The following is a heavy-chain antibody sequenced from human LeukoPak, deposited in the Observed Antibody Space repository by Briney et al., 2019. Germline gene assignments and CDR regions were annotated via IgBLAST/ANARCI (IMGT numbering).Heavy chain of an antibody. Sequence: ASVTVSCKASGYTFTGYYMQWVRQAPGQGLEWMGWVNPNIGGTNYEQKFQGRVTMTWDTSISTAYMELSRLRSDDTAVYYCARDQSYGTAGYGMDVRGQGTTVTVSS. V-gene: IGHV1-2*02. CDR3: ARDQSYGTAGYGMDV. CDR2: VNPNIGGT. D-gene: IGHD6-13*01. J-gene: IGHJ6*02. CDR1: GYTFTGYY.